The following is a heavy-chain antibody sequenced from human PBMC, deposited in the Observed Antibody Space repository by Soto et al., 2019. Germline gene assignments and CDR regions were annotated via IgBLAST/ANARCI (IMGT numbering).Heavy chain of an antibody. CDR3: ATDEKLLWFGELLAFHF. D-gene: IGHD3-10*01. CDR1: AYTLTELS. Sequence: ASVKVSCKVSAYTLTELSMHWVRQAPGKGLEWMGGFDPEDGETIYAQKFQGRVTMTEDTSADTAFMELSSLRSEDTAVYYCATDEKLLWFGELLAFHFWGQGTLVTVSS. CDR2: FDPEDGET. J-gene: IGHJ4*02. V-gene: IGHV1-24*01.